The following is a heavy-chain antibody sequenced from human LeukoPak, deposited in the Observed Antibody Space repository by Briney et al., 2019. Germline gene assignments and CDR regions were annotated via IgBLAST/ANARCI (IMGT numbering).Heavy chain of an antibody. CDR1: GGSISSGGYP. D-gene: IGHD4-17*01. CDR2: IYHSGST. J-gene: IGHJ3*02. Sequence: SETLSLTCAVSGGSISSGGYPWSWIRQPPGKGLEWIGYIYHSGSTYYNPSLKSRVTISVDRSKNQFSLKLSSVTAADTAVYYCAREAPYGDPVGDAFDIWGQGTMVTVSS. V-gene: IGHV4-30-2*01. CDR3: AREAPYGDPVGDAFDI.